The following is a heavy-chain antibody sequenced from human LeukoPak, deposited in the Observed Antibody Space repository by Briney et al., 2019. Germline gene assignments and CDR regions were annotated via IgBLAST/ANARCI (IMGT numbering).Heavy chain of an antibody. CDR2: IIPILGIA. J-gene: IGHJ6*02. Sequence: GASVKVSCKASGGTFSSYAISWVRQAPGQGLEWMGRIIPILGIANYAQKFQGRVTITADKSTSTAYMELSSLRSEDTAVYYCARRSIAAADELLYGMDVWGQGTTVTVSS. CDR1: GGTFSSYA. D-gene: IGHD6-13*01. CDR3: ARRSIAAADELLYGMDV. V-gene: IGHV1-69*04.